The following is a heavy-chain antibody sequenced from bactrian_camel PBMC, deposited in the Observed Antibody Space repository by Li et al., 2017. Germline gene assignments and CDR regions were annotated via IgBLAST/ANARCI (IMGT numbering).Heavy chain of an antibody. D-gene: IGHD8*01. CDR3: AADLLLMRPLEASEYQY. V-gene: IGHV3S25*01. J-gene: IGHJ4*01. Sequence: LVESGGASVQAGGSLRLSCAASGYTFNHNCMGWVRQRPGHEREGVAVIDTNGYRTYYADSVKGRFTISRDNAQNTAFLQMNSLKPEDTAMYYCAADLLLMRPLEASEYQYWGQGTQVTIS. CDR1: GYTFNHNC. CDR2: IDTNGYRT.